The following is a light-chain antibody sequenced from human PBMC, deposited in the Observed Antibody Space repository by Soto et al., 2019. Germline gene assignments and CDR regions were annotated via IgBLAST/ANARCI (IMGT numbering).Light chain of an antibody. CDR2: GTS. CDR3: QQYDSYPIT. Sequence: DIQMTQSPSSLSASVGDRVTITCRASQGIRNLLVWYQQKPEKAPKSLIYGTSNLESGVPSRFSGSGSGTDHTLTISSLQPEDFATYYCQQYDSYPITFGQGTRLEIK. J-gene: IGKJ5*01. V-gene: IGKV1D-16*01. CDR1: QGIRNL.